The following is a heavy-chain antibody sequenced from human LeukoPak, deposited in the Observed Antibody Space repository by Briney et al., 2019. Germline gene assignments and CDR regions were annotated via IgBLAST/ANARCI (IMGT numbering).Heavy chain of an antibody. CDR3: ALNRGSGWYFHY. J-gene: IGHJ4*02. V-gene: IGHV3-30*04. Sequence: GGSLRLSCAVSGFTVSSNYMSWVRQAPGKGLEWVATISYDESNTYFADSVKGRFTISRDNSKNTLYLQMNSLRADDTAVYYCALNRGSGWYFHYWGQGTLVTVSS. CDR2: ISYDESNT. D-gene: IGHD6-19*01. CDR1: GFTVSSNY.